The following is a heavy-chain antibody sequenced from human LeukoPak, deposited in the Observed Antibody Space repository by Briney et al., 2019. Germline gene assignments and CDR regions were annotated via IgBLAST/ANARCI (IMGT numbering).Heavy chain of an antibody. V-gene: IGHV3-15*01. CDR1: GFTFSNAW. CDR3: TFYSSGWSGEVY. Sequence: GGSLRLSCAASGFTFSNAWMSWVRQAPGKRLEWVGRIKSKTDGGTTDYAAPVKGRFTISRDDSKNTLYLQMNSLKTEDTAVYYCTFYSSGWSGEVYWGQGTLVTVSS. J-gene: IGHJ4*02. CDR2: IKSKTDGGTT. D-gene: IGHD6-19*01.